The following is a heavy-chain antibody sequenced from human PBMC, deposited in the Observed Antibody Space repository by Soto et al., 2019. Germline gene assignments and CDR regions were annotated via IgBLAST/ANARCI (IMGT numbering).Heavy chain of an antibody. CDR2: IIPIFGTA. CDR3: ARSAQDIILVPTAIGYLDY. J-gene: IGHJ4*02. D-gene: IGHD2-2*01. V-gene: IGHV1-69*12. CDR1: GDTFYNYA. Sequence: QVQLVQSGAEVKKPGSSVKVSCKDSGDTFYNYAISWVRQAPGQGLEWMGGIIPIFGTANYAQKFQGRVTITADESTSTAYMEMSSLRSDDTAVYYCARSAQDIILVPTAIGYLDYWGQGTLVTLSS.